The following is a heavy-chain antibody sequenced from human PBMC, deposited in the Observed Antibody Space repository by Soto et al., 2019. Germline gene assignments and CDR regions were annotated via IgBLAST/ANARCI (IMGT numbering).Heavy chain of an antibody. CDR3: TRDRRIFDY. CDR1: GFTFGDYA. V-gene: IGHV3-49*04. J-gene: IGHJ4*02. CDR2: IRSKAYGGTT. D-gene: IGHD3-10*01. Sequence: AGGSLRLSCTASGFTFGDYAMSWVRQAPGKGLEWVGFIRSKAYGGTTEYAASVKGRFTISRDDSKSIAYLQMNSLKTEDTAVYYCTRDRRIFDYWGQGTLVTVSS.